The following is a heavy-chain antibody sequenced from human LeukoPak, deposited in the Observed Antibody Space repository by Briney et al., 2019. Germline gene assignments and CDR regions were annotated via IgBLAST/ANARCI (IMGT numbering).Heavy chain of an antibody. CDR2: ISGSGGST. V-gene: IGHV3-23*01. J-gene: IGHJ3*02. D-gene: IGHD3-10*01. CDR1: GFTFISFT. Sequence: GGSLRLSCAASGFTFISFTMTWVRQAPGKGLEWVSGISGSGGSTYYADSVKGRFTISRDNSKNTLYLQMNSLRAEDTAVYYCAKDDIGSVPDGFDIWGQGTMVTVSS. CDR3: AKDDIGSVPDGFDI.